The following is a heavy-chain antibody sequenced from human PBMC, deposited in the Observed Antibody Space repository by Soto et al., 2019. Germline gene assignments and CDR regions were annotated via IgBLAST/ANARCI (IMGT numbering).Heavy chain of an antibody. CDR2: IHYRGRT. J-gene: IGHJ4*02. CDR1: GVSINSCGYY. D-gene: IGHD2-15*01. Sequence: QVQLQESGPGLLKPSETLSLTCNVSGVSINSCGYYWGWIRQHPGKGLEWIGYIHYRGRTSYNPSLQSRVSISLAMSGHHFSLKLTSVTAADTAVYYCARCRDAFGFDTWGQGTRVTVSS. CDR3: ARCRDAFGFDT. V-gene: IGHV4-31*03.